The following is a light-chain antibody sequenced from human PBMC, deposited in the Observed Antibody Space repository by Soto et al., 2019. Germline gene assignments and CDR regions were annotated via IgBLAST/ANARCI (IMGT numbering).Light chain of an antibody. V-gene: IGKV1-39*01. CDR1: QSISNY. J-gene: IGKJ3*01. CDR2: AAS. CDR3: QQSYTTLFT. Sequence: DIQMNQSPSSLSASLGDRVTITCRASQSISNYLNWYQQKPGKAPKILIYAASSLQSGVPSRFSGSGSGTDFTLTIISLQPEDFATYSCQQSYTTLFTFGPGTNVDI.